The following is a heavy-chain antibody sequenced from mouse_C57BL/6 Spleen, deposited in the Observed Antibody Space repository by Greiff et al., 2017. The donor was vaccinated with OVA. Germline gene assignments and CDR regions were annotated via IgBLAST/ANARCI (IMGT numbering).Heavy chain of an antibody. Sequence: EVQLKESVAELVRPGASVKLSCTASGFNIKNTYMHWVKQRPEQGLEWIGRIDPANGNTKYAPKFQGKATITADTSSNTAYLQLSSLTSEDTAIYYCARDDGYSFYAMDYWGQGTSVTVSS. CDR1: GFNIKNTY. CDR3: ARDDGYSFYAMDY. V-gene: IGHV14-3*01. D-gene: IGHD2-3*01. J-gene: IGHJ4*01. CDR2: IDPANGNT.